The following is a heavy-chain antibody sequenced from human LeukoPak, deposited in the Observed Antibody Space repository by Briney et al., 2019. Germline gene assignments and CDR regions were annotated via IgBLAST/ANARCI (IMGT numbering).Heavy chain of an antibody. CDR3: ARQLGSGLDY. Sequence: SETLSLTCTVSGGSINSDSYYWGWLRQPPGKGLEWIATISYRGSIYYNPSLKSRITISVDTSKNQISRRLRSVTAADTAVFYCARQLGSGLDYWGQGTPVTVSS. V-gene: IGHV4-39*01. J-gene: IGHJ4*02. D-gene: IGHD6-19*01. CDR2: ISYRGSI. CDR1: GGSINSDSYY.